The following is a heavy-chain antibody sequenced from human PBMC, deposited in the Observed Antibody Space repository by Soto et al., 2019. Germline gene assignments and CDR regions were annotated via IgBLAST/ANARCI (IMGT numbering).Heavy chain of an antibody. CDR2: ISSSSSTI. V-gene: IGHV3-48*02. J-gene: IGHJ6*02. Sequence: LRLSCAASGFTFSSYSMNWVRQAPGKGLEWVSYISSSSSTIYYADSVKGRFTISRDNAKNSLYLQMNSLRDEDTAVYYCARDRVNSGSSEPLYYYYYYGMDVWGQGTTVTVSS. CDR3: ARDRVNSGSSEPLYYYYYYGMDV. CDR1: GFTFSSYS. D-gene: IGHD1-26*01.